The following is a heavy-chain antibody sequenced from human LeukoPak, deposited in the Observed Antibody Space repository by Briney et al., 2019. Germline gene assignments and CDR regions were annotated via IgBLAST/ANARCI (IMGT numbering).Heavy chain of an antibody. V-gene: IGHV3-30*18. CDR2: ISYDGSNK. D-gene: IGHD3-9*01. CDR1: GFTFSSYD. J-gene: IGHJ4*02. Sequence: GGSLRLSCAASGFTFSSYDMDWVRQAPGKGLEWVAVISYDGSNKYYADSVKGRFTISRDNSKNTLYLQMNSLRAEDTAVYYCAKEHQYYDILTLTPDYWGQGTLVTVSS. CDR3: AKEHQYYDILTLTPDY.